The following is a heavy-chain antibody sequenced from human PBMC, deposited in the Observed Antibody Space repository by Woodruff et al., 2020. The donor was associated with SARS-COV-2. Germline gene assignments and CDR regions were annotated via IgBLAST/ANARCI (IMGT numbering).Heavy chain of an antibody. V-gene: IGHV4-30-2*01. CDR3: ARVSSGSGIESPPSVMDV. J-gene: IGHJ6*03. D-gene: IGHD3-10*01. Sequence: YYNPSLKSRVTISVDRSKNQFSLKLSSVTAADTAVYYCARVSSGSGIESPPSVMDVWGKGTTVTVSS.